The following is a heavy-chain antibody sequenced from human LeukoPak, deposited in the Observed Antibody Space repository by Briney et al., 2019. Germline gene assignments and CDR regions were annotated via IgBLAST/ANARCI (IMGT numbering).Heavy chain of an antibody. Sequence: ASVKVSCKASGYTFTSYAMHWVRQAPGQRLEWMGWINAGNGNTKYSQKFQGRVTITRDTSASTAYMELSSLRSEDTAVYYCARDTLAGYSSSWPASFDYWGQGTLVTVSS. J-gene: IGHJ4*02. CDR3: ARDTLAGYSSSWPASFDY. D-gene: IGHD6-13*01. V-gene: IGHV1-3*01. CDR2: INAGNGNT. CDR1: GYTFTSYA.